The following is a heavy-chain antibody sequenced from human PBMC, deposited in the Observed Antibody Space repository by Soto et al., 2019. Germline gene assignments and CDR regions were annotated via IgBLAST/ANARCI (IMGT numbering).Heavy chain of an antibody. Sequence: EVQLVESGGGLIQPGGSLRLSCAAAGFTDSSNYMSRVREAPGKGLEWVSVIYSGGSTYYADSVNGRFTISRDNSKNTLYLQMNSLRAEDTAVYYCARDRVESGYPEYFQHWGQGTLVTVSS. J-gene: IGHJ1*01. CDR1: GFTDSSNY. V-gene: IGHV3-53*01. D-gene: IGHD3-22*01. CDR3: ARDRVESGYPEYFQH. CDR2: IYSGGST.